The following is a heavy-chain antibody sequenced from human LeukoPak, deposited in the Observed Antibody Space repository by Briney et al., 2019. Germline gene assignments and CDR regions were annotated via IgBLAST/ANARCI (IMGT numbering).Heavy chain of an antibody. V-gene: IGHV3-30*04. D-gene: IGHD3-10*01. CDR3: ERVAHYPGSGSYYSPLQY. Sequence: GGSLRLSCAASGFTFSSYAMHGVRQAPGKGLEGVAVISYDGSNKYYAESVKGRFTISRDNSKNTLYLQMNRLRAEDTAVYYCERVAHYPGSGSYYSPLQYWGQGTLVTVSS. J-gene: IGHJ4*02. CDR1: GFTFSSYA. CDR2: ISYDGSNK.